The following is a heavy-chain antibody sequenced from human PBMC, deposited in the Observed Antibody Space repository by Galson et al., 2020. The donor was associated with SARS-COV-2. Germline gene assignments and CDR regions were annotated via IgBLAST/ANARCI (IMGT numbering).Heavy chain of an antibody. CDR2: INPSGGST. J-gene: IGHJ6*02. D-gene: IGHD1-7*01. Sequence: ASVKVSCKASGYTFTSYYMHWVRQAPGQGLEWMGIINPSGGSTSYAQKFQGRVTMTRDTSTSTVYMELSSLRSEDTAVYYCAREALELLGEYYYYYGMDVWGQGTTVTVSS. CDR3: AREALELLGEYYYYYGMDV. CDR1: GYTFTSYY. V-gene: IGHV1-46*03.